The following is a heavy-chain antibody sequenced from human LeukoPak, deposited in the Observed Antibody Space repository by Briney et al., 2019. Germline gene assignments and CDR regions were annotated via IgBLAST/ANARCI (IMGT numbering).Heavy chain of an antibody. V-gene: IGHV4-61*08. J-gene: IGHJ6*02. CDR3: ARGGVQLWFRTYGMDV. CDR1: GGSISSDDYY. D-gene: IGHD5-18*01. CDR2: IYYSGST. Sequence: SETLSLTCTVSGGSISSDDYYWSWIRQPPGKGLEWIGYIYYSGSTNYNPSLKSRVTISVDTSKNQFSLKLSSVTAADTAVYYCARGGVQLWFRTYGMDVWGQGTTVTVSS.